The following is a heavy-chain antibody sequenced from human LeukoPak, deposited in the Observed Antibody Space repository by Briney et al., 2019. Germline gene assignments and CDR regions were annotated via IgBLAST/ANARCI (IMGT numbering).Heavy chain of an antibody. D-gene: IGHD3-10*01. CDR2: ISSSSSTI. CDR3: ARDAMVRGVISGDYYYYMDV. Sequence: PGGSLRLSCAASGFTFSSYSMNWVRQAPGKGLEWVSYISSSSSTIYYADSVKGRFTISRDNAKNSLYLQMNSLRAEDTAVYYCARDAMVRGVISGDYYYYMDVWGTGTTVTVSS. CDR1: GFTFSSYS. V-gene: IGHV3-48*04. J-gene: IGHJ6*03.